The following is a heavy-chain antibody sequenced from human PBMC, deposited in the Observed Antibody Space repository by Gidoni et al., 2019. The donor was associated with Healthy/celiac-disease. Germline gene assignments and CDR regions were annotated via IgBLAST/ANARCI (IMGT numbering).Heavy chain of an antibody. CDR3: ARALEFQFDSSGYYYLDY. CDR2: IWYDGSNK. Sequence: QVQLVESGGGVVQPGRSLRLSCAASGFTFSSYGMHWVRQAPGKGLEWVAVIWYDGSNKYYADSVKGRFTISRDNSKNTLYLQMNSLRAEDTAVYYCARALEFQFDSSGYYYLDYWGQGTLVTVSS. J-gene: IGHJ4*02. V-gene: IGHV3-33*01. CDR1: GFTFSSYG. D-gene: IGHD3-22*01.